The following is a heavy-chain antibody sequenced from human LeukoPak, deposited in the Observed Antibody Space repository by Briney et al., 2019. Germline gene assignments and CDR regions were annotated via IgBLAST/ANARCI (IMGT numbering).Heavy chain of an antibody. D-gene: IGHD2-2*01. V-gene: IGHV1-2*06. Sequence: ASVKVSCKASGYTFTGYDLHWVRQAPGQGLEWMGRINLNGGGTNYAQKFQGRVTMTRDTSTSTVYMELSSLRSEDTAVYYCARRYQCSSTSCYGYFQHWGQGTLVTVSS. J-gene: IGHJ1*01. CDR2: INLNGGGT. CDR3: ARRYQCSSTSCYGYFQH. CDR1: GYTFTGYD.